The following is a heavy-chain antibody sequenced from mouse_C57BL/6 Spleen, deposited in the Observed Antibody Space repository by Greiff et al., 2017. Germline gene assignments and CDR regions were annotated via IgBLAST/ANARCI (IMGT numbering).Heavy chain of an antibody. CDR3: ARTDYGSIAWFAY. J-gene: IGHJ3*01. D-gene: IGHD1-1*01. Sequence: VQLKQSGAELVKPGASVKLSCTASGFNIKDSYMHWVKQRTEQGLEWIGRIDPEDGETKYAPKFQGKATMTADTSSNTAYLQLSSRTSEDTAVYYCARTDYGSIAWFAYWGQGTLVTVSA. CDR2: IDPEDGET. CDR1: GFNIKDSY. V-gene: IGHV14-2*01.